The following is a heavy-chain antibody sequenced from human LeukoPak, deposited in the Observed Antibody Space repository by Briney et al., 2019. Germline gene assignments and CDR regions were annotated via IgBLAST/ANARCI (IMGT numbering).Heavy chain of an antibody. CDR3: ARAPLSTMIVVVFDY. D-gene: IGHD3-22*01. V-gene: IGHV1-18*01. CDR1: GYTFTSYG. J-gene: IGHJ4*02. Sequence: ASVKVSCKASGYTFTSYGISWVRQAPGQGLEWMGWISAYSGNTNYAQKLQGRVTMTTDTSTSTAYMELRSLRSDDTAVCYCARAPLSTMIVVVFDYWGQGTLVTVSS. CDR2: ISAYSGNT.